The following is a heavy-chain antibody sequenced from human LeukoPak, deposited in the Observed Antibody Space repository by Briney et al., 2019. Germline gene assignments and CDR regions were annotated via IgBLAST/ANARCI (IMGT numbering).Heavy chain of an antibody. J-gene: IGHJ4*02. CDR2: ISAYNGNT. CDR1: GYTFTSYG. CDR3: ARVVGGNYFDY. V-gene: IGHV1-18*01. Sequence: ASVKVSCKASGYTFTSYGISWVRQAPGQGLEWMGWISAYNGNTNYARKFQGRVTVTRDTSISTAYMELSSLRSDDTAVYYCARVVGGNYFDYWGQGTLVTVSS. D-gene: IGHD1-1*01.